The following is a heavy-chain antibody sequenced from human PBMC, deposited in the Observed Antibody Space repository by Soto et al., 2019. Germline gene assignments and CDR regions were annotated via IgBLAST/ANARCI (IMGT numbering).Heavy chain of an antibody. CDR2: IRSKANSYAT. Sequence: PGGSLRLSCAASGFTFSGSAMHWVRQASGKGLEWVGRIRSKANSYATAYAASVKGRFTISRDDSKNTAYLQMNSLKTEDTAVYYCTSESYYYGSGSLQPLNYYGMDVWGQGTTVTVSS. J-gene: IGHJ6*02. V-gene: IGHV3-73*01. CDR3: TSESYYYGSGSLQPLNYYGMDV. D-gene: IGHD3-10*01. CDR1: GFTFSGSA.